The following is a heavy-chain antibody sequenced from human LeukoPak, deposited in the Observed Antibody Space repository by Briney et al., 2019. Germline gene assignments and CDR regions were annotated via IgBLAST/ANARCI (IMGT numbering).Heavy chain of an antibody. CDR2: INPHSGGT. D-gene: IGHD5-24*01. J-gene: IGHJ4*02. V-gene: IGHV1-2*02. CDR3: AREGVIGDGYNFFDY. CDR1: GYAFIGYY. Sequence: ASVKVSCKASGYAFIGYYMHWVRQAPGQGLEWMGWINPHSGGTNSEQNFQGRVTMSRDTSISTVYMELSRLRSDDTALYYCAREGVIGDGYNFFDYWGQGTLVTVSS.